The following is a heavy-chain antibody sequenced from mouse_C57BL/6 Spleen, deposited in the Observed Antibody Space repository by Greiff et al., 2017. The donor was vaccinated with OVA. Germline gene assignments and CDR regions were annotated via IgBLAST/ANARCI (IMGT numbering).Heavy chain of an antibody. CDR2: INPGSGGT. V-gene: IGHV1-54*01. D-gene: IGHD2-1*01. CDR3: ARSVTDWYFDV. CDR1: GYAFTNYL. J-gene: IGHJ1*03. Sequence: VQLQQSGAELVRPGTSVKVSCKASGYAFTNYLIEWVKQRPGQGLEWIGVINPGSGGTNYNEKFKGKATLTADKSSSTAYMQLSSLTSEDSAVYFCARSVTDWYFDVWGTGTTVTVSS.